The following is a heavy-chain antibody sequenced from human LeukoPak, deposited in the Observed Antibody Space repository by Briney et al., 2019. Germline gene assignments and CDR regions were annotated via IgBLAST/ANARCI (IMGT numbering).Heavy chain of an antibody. V-gene: IGHV1-8*03. CDR2: MNPNSGNT. Sequence: ASVKVSCKASGYTFTSYGISWVRQATGQGLEWMGWMNPNSGNTGYAQKFQGRVTITRNTSISTAYMELSSLRSEDTAVYYCARGGMTRRKYFDYWGQGTLVTVSS. CDR3: ARGGMTRRKYFDY. J-gene: IGHJ4*02. CDR1: GYTFTSYG.